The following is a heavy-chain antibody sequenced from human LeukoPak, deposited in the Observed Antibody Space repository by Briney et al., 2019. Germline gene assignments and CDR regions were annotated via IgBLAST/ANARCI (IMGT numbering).Heavy chain of an antibody. CDR3: ARDPGRWLQYAVDY. D-gene: IGHD5-24*01. V-gene: IGHV3-7*01. CDR1: GFTFSTYW. CDR2: IRQDGSET. J-gene: IGHJ4*02. Sequence: PGGSLRLSCAASGFTFSTYWMSWVRQAPGKGLEWVANIRQDGSETYYVGSAKGRFTISRDNAKNSLYLQLNSLRTEDTAVYYCARDPGRWLQYAVDYWGQGTLVTVSS.